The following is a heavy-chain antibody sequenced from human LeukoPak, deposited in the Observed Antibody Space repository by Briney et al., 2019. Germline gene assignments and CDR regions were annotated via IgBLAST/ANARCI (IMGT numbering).Heavy chain of an antibody. J-gene: IGHJ4*02. CDR3: ARVGYSGYDLDY. Sequence: GASVKVSCKASGYTFTSYNINWVRQATGQGLEWMGWMNPNSGNTGYAQKFQGRVTMTRNTSISTAYMEQSSLRSEDTAVNNCARVGYSGYDLDYWGQGTLVTVSS. CDR2: MNPNSGNT. D-gene: IGHD5-12*01. V-gene: IGHV1-8*01. CDR1: GYTFTSYN.